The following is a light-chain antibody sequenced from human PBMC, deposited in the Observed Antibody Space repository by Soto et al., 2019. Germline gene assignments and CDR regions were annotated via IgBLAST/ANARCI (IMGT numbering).Light chain of an antibody. CDR1: RSIRGY. CDR3: QQSYSTPPWT. Sequence: IKLTQTPSSLSPSVGAGVPFPCRASRSIRGYLNWYQQKPGKAPKLLIYAASSLQSGVPSRFSGSGSGTDFTLTISSLQPEDFATYYCQQSYSTPPWTFGQGTKVEIK. CDR2: AAS. J-gene: IGKJ1*01. V-gene: IGKV1-39*01.